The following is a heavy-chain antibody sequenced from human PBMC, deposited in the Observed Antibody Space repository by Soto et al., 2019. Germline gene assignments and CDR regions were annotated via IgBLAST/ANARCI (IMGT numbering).Heavy chain of an antibody. V-gene: IGHV3-11*01. CDR3: ARATQYSGTYCVYFQH. J-gene: IGHJ1*01. Sequence: GGPLRLSCAASGFAFSDYYMNWIRQAPGKGLEWISYISPSGRTIYYADSVKGRFTVSRDNANNSLFLQLNNLRAEDTAVYYCARATQYSGTYCVYFQHWGLGTLVTVSS. CDR1: GFAFSDYY. CDR2: ISPSGRTI. D-gene: IGHD1-26*01.